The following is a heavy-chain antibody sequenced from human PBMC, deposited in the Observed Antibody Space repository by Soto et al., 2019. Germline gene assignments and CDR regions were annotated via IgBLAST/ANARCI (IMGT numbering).Heavy chain of an antibody. Sequence: RGSLRLSCAASGFTFSSYDMHWVRQATGKGLEWVSAIGTAGDTYYPGSVKGRFTISRENAKNSWYLQMNSLRAEDTAVYYCARGNYDFWSGSINWFDPWGQGTLVTVSS. V-gene: IGHV3-13*01. CDR3: ARGNYDFWSGSINWFDP. D-gene: IGHD3-3*01. CDR1: GFTFSSYD. CDR2: IGTAGDT. J-gene: IGHJ5*02.